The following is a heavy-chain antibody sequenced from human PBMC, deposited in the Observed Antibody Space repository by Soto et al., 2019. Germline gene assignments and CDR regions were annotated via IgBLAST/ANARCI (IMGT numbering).Heavy chain of an antibody. J-gene: IGHJ6*03. V-gene: IGHV4-31*03. CDR3: EREDYGDYYYYMDV. Sequence: SETLFLTCTVSGSSISSGGYYWSWIRQHPGKGLEWIGYIYYSGSTYYNPSLKSRVTISVDTSKNQFSLKLSSVTAADTAVYYCEREDYGDYYYYMDVWGKGTTVTVS. CDR1: GSSISSGGYY. CDR2: IYYSGST. D-gene: IGHD4-17*01.